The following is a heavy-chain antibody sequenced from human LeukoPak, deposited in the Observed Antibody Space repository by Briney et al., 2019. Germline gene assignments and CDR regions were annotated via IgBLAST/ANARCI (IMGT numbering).Heavy chain of an antibody. J-gene: IGHJ3*02. D-gene: IGHD3-22*01. CDR1: GFTFSSYS. CDR2: ISSSSSYI. CDR3: ARDSSRYYDSSGAAFDI. V-gene: IGHV3-21*01. Sequence: PGGSLRLSCAASGFTFSSYSMNWVRQAPGKGLEWVSSISSSSSYIYYADSVKGRFTISRDNAKNSLYLQMNSLRAEDTAVYYCARDSSRYYDSSGAAFDIWGQGTMVTVSS.